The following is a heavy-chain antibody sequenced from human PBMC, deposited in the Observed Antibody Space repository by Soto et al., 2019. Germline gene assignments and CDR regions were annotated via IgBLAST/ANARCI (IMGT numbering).Heavy chain of an antibody. CDR1: GGTFSSYA. Sequence: GASVKASCKASGGTFSSYAISWVRQAPGRGLEWMGGIIPIFGTANYAQKFQGRVTITADESTSTAYMELSSLRSEDTAVYYCARALYSSSSEPKFYYYYGMDVWGQGTTVTV. V-gene: IGHV1-69*13. CDR2: IIPIFGTA. CDR3: ARALYSSSSEPKFYYYYGMDV. D-gene: IGHD6-6*01. J-gene: IGHJ6*02.